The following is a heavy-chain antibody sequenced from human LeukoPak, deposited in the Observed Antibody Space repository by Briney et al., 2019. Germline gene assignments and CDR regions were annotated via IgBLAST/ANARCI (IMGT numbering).Heavy chain of an antibody. CDR3: AQTTGWPGFDF. CDR1: GASTSSRY. V-gene: IGHV4-59*08. Sequence: KPSETLSLTCSASGASTSSRYWSWIRQFPGGTLEWIGHIYNAKNTKYNPSLTSRVTISVDTSRNQFSPSLTSLTAADTAIYYCAQTTGWPGFDFWGPGALVTVSS. D-gene: IGHD6-19*01. CDR2: IYNAKNT. J-gene: IGHJ4*02.